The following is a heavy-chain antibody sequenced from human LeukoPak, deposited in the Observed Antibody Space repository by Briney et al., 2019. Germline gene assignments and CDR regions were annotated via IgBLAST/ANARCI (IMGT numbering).Heavy chain of an antibody. V-gene: IGHV3-21*01. CDR1: GFTFSSYS. Sequence: GGSLRLSCAASGFTFSSYSMNWVRQALGKGLEWVSSISSSSSYIYYADSVKGRFTISRDNAKNSLYLQMNSLRAEDTAVYYCARDPACGGDCYTAGFDYWGQGTLVTVSS. CDR3: ARDPACGGDCYTAGFDY. J-gene: IGHJ4*02. D-gene: IGHD2-21*02. CDR2: ISSSSSYI.